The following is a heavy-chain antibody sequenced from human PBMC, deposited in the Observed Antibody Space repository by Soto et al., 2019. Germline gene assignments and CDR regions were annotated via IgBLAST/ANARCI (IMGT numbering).Heavy chain of an antibody. V-gene: IGHV1-69*02. J-gene: IGHJ4*02. Sequence: QVQLVQSGAEVKKPGSSVKVSCKASGGTFSSYTISWVRQAPGQGLEWMGRIIPILGIANYAQKFQGRVTDTAEQPTSKSDTGLGSLGSEAPAGEYWAGDSRGWYAGCWGQGTLVTVSS. CDR3: AGDSRGWYAGC. D-gene: IGHD6-19*01. CDR1: GGTFSSYT. CDR2: IIPILGIA.